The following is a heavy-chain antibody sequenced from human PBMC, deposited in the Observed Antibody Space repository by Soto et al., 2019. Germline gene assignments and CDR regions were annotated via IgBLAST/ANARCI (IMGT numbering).Heavy chain of an antibody. D-gene: IGHD6-19*01. Sequence: SETLSLTCTVSGGSISASSYYWGWIRQPPGKGLEWIGSMDYSGSTYSNPSLKSRVTISVDTSNNQLSLKLRSVTAADTAVYYCARHDGFSSGWIFDYWGHGTLVTVSS. CDR2: MDYSGST. J-gene: IGHJ4*01. CDR3: ARHDGFSSGWIFDY. CDR1: GGSISASSYY. V-gene: IGHV4-39*01.